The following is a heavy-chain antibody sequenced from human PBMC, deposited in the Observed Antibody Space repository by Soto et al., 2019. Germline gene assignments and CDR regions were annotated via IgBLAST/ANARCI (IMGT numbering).Heavy chain of an antibody. CDR1: GYTFTSYG. CDR2: VSAYNGNT. J-gene: IGHJ4*02. CDR3: ARDKGYCSDTRCPDFDY. D-gene: IGHD2-15*01. Sequence: ASVKVSCKASGYTFTSYGISWVRQAPGQGLEWMGRVSAYNGNTNYAQKLQGRFTITADTSTSTAYMELNSLRYEDTAVYYCARDKGYCSDTRCPDFDYWGQGTLVTVSS. V-gene: IGHV1-18*01.